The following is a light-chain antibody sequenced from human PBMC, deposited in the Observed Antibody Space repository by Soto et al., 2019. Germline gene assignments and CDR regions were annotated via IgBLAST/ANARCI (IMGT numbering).Light chain of an antibody. J-gene: IGKJ4*01. CDR1: QTLLDSDGRTY. CDR3: MQRLEFPLT. V-gene: IGKV2-40*01. Sequence: VLTQTPLSLPVTPGEPASMSCRSSQTLLDSDGRTYLDWYLQKPGQSPQLLIYTVSYRASGVPDRFSGSGSGTEFTLKISRVEAEDVGVYYCMQRLEFPLTFGGGTKVEIK. CDR2: TVS.